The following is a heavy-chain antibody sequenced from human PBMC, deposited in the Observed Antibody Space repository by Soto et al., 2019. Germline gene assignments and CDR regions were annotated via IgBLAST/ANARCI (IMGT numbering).Heavy chain of an antibody. CDR3: ARGKPSGYRFGPRNFFYYGLDV. Sequence: PGGSLRLSCAASGFTFSDSYMSWIRQAPGKGLEWIGEVHPSGSTDYNPSLKSRLTLSLDTSKNQFSLKVASVTAADTAVYFCARGKPSGYRFGPRNFFYYGLDVWGPGTTVTVSS. CDR2: VHPSGST. J-gene: IGHJ6*02. V-gene: IGHV4-34*01. D-gene: IGHD5-18*01. CDR1: GFTFSDSY.